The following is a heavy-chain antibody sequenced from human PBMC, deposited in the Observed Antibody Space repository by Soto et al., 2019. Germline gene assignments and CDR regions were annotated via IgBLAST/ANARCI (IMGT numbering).Heavy chain of an antibody. CDR2: IYYSGST. Sequence: SETLSLTCTVSGGSISSGDYYWSWIRQPPGKGLEWIGYIYYSGSTYYNPSLKSRVTISVDTSKNQFSLKLSSVTAADTAVYYCARAQGSGFLVSWGQGTLVTVS. J-gene: IGHJ4*02. D-gene: IGHD3-10*01. CDR1: GGSISSGDYY. CDR3: ARAQGSGFLVS. V-gene: IGHV4-30-4*01.